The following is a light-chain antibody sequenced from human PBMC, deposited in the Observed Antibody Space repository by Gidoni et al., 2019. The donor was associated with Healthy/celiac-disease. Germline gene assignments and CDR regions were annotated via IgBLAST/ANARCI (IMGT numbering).Light chain of an antibody. J-gene: IGLJ1*01. V-gene: IGLV1-40*01. CDR3: QSYDSSLSGHHYV. CDR2: GNS. CDR1: SSNIGAGYD. Sequence: QSVLTQPPSVSGPPGQRVPIPCTGSSSNIGAGYDVHWYQQHPGTAPKLLIYGNSNRPSGVPDRFAGSKSGTSASLAITGLQAEDEADYYCQSYDSSLSGHHYVFGTGTKVTVL.